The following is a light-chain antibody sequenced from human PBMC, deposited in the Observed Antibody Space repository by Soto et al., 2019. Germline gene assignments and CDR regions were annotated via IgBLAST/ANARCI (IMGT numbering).Light chain of an antibody. CDR1: SSDVGGHNY. J-gene: IGLJ2*01. Sequence: QSALTQPASVSGSPGQSITISCTGTSSDVGGHNYVSWYQQHPGRAPKLMIYEVSNRPSGVSNRSSGSKSGNTASLTMSGLQPEDEADYYCSSYAGSNNLVFGGGTKLTVL. CDR3: SSYAGSNNLV. V-gene: IGLV2-14*01. CDR2: EVS.